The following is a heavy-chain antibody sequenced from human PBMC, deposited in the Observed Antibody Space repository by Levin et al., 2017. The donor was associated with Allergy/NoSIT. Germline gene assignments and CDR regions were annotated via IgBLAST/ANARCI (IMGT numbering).Heavy chain of an antibody. J-gene: IGHJ4*02. CDR3: ANQVPYHAGYATGWYDYLDY. CDR1: GFTFSTYG. V-gene: IGHV3-30*18. Sequence: PGASVKVSCAASGFTFSTYGMHWVRQAPGKGLEWVAVISKDGSNIYYADSVKGRFTISRDNSKNTLYLQMNSLRAEDTAVYYCANQVPYHAGYATGWYDYLDYWGQGTLVTVSS. D-gene: IGHD6-19*01. CDR2: ISKDGSNI.